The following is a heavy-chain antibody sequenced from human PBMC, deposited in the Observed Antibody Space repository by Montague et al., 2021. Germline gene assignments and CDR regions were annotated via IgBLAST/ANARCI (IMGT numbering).Heavy chain of an antibody. CDR2: TYYRSKWYN. J-gene: IGHJ5*02. V-gene: IGHV6-1*01. CDR3: ARGWQKRFDP. D-gene: IGHD5-24*01. Sequence: CAISGDSVASNDATWNWIRQSPARDLEWLVRTYYRSKWYNEYAISVKSRITVNPDTSKNQFSLLLNSVTPEDTAVYYCARGWQKRFDPWGQGTLVTVSS. CDR1: GDSVASNDAT.